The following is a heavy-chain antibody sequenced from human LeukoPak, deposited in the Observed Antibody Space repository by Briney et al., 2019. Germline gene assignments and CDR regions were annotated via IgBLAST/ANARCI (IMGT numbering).Heavy chain of an antibody. V-gene: IGHV4-34*01. CDR2: INHRGST. CDR3: ARGPDYGDYYYYYGMDV. Sequence: SETLSLTCAVYGGSFSVYYWTWIRQPPGKGLEWIGEINHRGSTNHNPSLKSRVTISVDTSKNQFSLKLSSVTAADTAVYYCARGPDYGDYYYYYGMDVWGQGTTVTVSS. J-gene: IGHJ6*02. D-gene: IGHD4-17*01. CDR1: GGSFSVYY.